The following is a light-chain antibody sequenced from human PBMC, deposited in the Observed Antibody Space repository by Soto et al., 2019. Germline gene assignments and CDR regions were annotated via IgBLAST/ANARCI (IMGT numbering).Light chain of an antibody. J-gene: IGLJ2*01. Sequence: QSALTQPASVSGFPGQSITISCTGTSSDVGSYNLVSWYQQHPGKAPKLMIYEVSKRPSGVSNRFSGSKSGNTASLTISGLQAEDEADYYCCSYAGSSTHVVFGGGTKLTVL. CDR3: CSYAGSSTHVV. V-gene: IGLV2-23*02. CDR1: SSDVGSYNL. CDR2: EVS.